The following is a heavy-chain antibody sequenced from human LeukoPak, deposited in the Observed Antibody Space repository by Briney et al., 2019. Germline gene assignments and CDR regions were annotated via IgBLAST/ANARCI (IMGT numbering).Heavy chain of an antibody. CDR3: AGAADCSGGSCYYYYMDV. CDR2: ISSSGSTI. V-gene: IGHV3-48*03. D-gene: IGHD2-15*01. CDR1: GFPFSSYE. Sequence: GGSLRLSCAASGFPFSSYEMNWVRQAPGKGLEWVSYISSSGSTIYYADSVKGRFTISRDNAKNSLYLQMNSLRAEDTAVYYCAGAADCSGGSCYYYYMDVWGKGTTVTVSS. J-gene: IGHJ6*03.